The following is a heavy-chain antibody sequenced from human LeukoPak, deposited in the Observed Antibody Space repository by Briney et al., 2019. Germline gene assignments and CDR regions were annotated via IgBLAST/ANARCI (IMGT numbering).Heavy chain of an antibody. CDR3: ARVRGVMSYYYYMDV. J-gene: IGHJ6*03. CDR2: ISSSSSYI. V-gene: IGHV3-21*01. D-gene: IGHD3-10*01. Sequence: GGSLRLSCAASGFTFSSYNMNWVRQAPGKGLEWVSSISSSSSYIYYADSVKGRFTISRDNAKNSLYLQMNSLRAEDTAVYYCARVRGVMSYYYYMDVWGKGTTVTVSS. CDR1: GFTFSSYN.